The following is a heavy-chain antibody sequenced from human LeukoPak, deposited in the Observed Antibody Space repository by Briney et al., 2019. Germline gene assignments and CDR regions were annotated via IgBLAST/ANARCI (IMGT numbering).Heavy chain of an antibody. J-gene: IGHJ4*02. V-gene: IGHV1-69*13. D-gene: IGHD6-19*01. CDR2: IIPIFDTT. Sequence: EASVKVSCKTSGGTFGNYAINWVRQAPGHGLEWMGGIIPIFDTTNYAQKFQGRVTITADESTTTAYMELSSLRSEDTAMYYCARGGDAGVWYYYCDFWGQGTQVTVSS. CDR3: ARGGDAGVWYYYCDF. CDR1: GGTFGNYA.